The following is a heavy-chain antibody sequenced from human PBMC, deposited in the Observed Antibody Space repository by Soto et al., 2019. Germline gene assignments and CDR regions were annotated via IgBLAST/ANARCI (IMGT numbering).Heavy chain of an antibody. CDR2: IIPMFGTT. CDR1: AGSFRSYA. D-gene: IGHD2-21*02. CDR3: TRAVVVTAIVYQYQAMDA. Sequence: QVQLVQSGAEVKKPGSSVKVSCKASAGSFRSYAISWVRQAPGQGLEWMGGIIPMFGTTNYAQKFQGRVTITADESTKTAYREVTSLRSEDTGMYYCTRAVVVTAIVYQYQAMDAWGQGTKVTVSS. J-gene: IGHJ6*02. V-gene: IGHV1-69*01.